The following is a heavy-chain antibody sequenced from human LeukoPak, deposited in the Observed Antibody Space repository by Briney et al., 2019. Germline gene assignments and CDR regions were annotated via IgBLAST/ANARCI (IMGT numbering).Heavy chain of an antibody. CDR1: GSTFTSYG. J-gene: IGHJ5*02. V-gene: IGHV1-18*01. CDR2: ISAYNGNT. D-gene: IGHD6-13*01. CDR3: ARDQEFGIAAVKSWFDP. Sequence: GASVKVSCKASGSTFTSYGINWVRQAPGQGLEWMGWISAYNGNTIYAQKLQGRVTMTTDTSTNTAYMEVRSLRSDDTAVYYCARDQEFGIAAVKSWFDPWGQGTLVTVSS.